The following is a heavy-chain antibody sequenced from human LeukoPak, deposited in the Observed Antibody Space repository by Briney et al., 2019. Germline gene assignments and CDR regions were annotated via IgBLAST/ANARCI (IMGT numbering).Heavy chain of an antibody. V-gene: IGHV4-59*01. CDR1: GGSLSSYY. J-gene: IGHJ6*02. Sequence: AETLSLTCTVSGGSLSSYYWSWTRQPPGKGLEWIGFIYYSGTTKYNPSLRSRVTISLDTSKNQFSLKLNSVTAADTAVYYCARSYDRRGYYYYGMDVWGQGTTVTVSS. CDR3: ARSYDRRGYYYYGMDV. D-gene: IGHD3-22*01. CDR2: IYYSGTT.